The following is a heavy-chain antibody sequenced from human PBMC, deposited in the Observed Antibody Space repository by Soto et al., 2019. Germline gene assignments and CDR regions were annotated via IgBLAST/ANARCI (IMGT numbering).Heavy chain of an antibody. D-gene: IGHD2-8*01. J-gene: IGHJ4*02. CDR2: ISYDGSNK. V-gene: IGHV3-30*18. CDR3: AKDEDIVLMVYAAVDY. CDR1: GFTFSSYG. Sequence: GGSLRLSCAASGFTFSSYGMHWVRQAPGKGLEWVAVISYDGSNKYYAESVKGRFTISRDNSKNTLYLQMNSLRAEDTAVYYCAKDEDIVLMVYAAVDYWGQGTLVTVSS.